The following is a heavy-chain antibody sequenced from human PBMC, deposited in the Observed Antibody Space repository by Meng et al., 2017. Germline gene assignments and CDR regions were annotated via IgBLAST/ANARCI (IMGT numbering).Heavy chain of an antibody. CDR2: ISSSGSTI. Sequence: GESLKISCAGSGFTFSSYEMNWVRQAPGKGLEWVSYISSSGSTIYYADSVKGRFTISRDNDKNSLYLQMNSLRAEDTAVYYCARVGSSSWYYGSAVAAEYFQHWGQGTLVTVSS. CDR3: ARVGSSSWYYGSAVAAEYFQH. D-gene: IGHD6-13*01. V-gene: IGHV3-48*03. CDR1: GFTFSSYE. J-gene: IGHJ1*01.